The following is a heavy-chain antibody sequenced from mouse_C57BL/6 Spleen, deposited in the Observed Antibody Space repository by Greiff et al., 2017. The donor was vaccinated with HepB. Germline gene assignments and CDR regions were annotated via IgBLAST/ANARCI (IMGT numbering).Heavy chain of an antibody. Sequence: EVHLVESGPGLVKPSQSLSLTCSVTGYSITSGYYWNWIRQFPGNKLEWMGYISYDGSNNYNPFLKNRISITRDTSKNQFFLKLNSVTTEDTATYYCARDPYYGSSDYWGQGTTLTVSS. V-gene: IGHV3-6*01. CDR3: ARDPYYGSSDY. CDR1: GYSITSGYY. J-gene: IGHJ2*01. D-gene: IGHD1-1*01. CDR2: ISYDGSN.